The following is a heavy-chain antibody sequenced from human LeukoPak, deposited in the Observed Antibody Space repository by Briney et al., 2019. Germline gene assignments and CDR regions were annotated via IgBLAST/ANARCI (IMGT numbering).Heavy chain of an antibody. D-gene: IGHD3-9*01. CDR3: ASRGKDATGYPLYYYYYMDV. V-gene: IGHV1-69*01. CDR1: GGTFSSYA. Sequence: GASVKVSCKASGGTFSSYAISWVRQAPGQGLEWMGGIIPIFGTANYAQKFQGRVTITADESTSTAYMELSSLRSEDTAVYYCASRGKDATGYPLYYYYYMDVWGKGTTVTVSS. CDR2: IIPIFGTA. J-gene: IGHJ6*03.